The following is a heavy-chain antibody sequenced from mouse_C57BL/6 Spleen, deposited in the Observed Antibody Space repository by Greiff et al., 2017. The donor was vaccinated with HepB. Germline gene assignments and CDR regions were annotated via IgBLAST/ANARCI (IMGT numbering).Heavy chain of an antibody. Sequence: QVQLQQSGAELVRPGASVTLSCKASGYTFTDYEMHWVKQTPVHGLEWIGAIDPETGGTAYNQKFKGKAILTADKSSSTAYMELRSLTSEDSAVYYCTGGYTYYFDCWGQGTTLTVSS. CDR3: TGGYTYYFDC. D-gene: IGHD2-2*01. J-gene: IGHJ2*01. CDR1: GYTFTDYE. CDR2: IDPETGGT. V-gene: IGHV1-15*01.